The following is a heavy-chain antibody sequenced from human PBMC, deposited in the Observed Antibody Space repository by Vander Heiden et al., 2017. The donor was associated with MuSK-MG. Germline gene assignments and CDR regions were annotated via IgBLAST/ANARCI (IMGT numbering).Heavy chain of an antibody. D-gene: IGHD5-12*01. V-gene: IGHV2-5*02. J-gene: IGHJ4*02. CDR1: GFSLSTPGMG. CDR2: IYWDDDK. CDR3: AHAGGYSGYFHFDY. Sequence: QITLKESGPSLVKPTQTLTLTCTFAGFSLSTPGMGVGWIRQPPGEALEWLALIYWDDDKRYSPSLMTRLTITKDTSKNQVALTLTNMDPVDTATYYCAHAGGYSGYFHFDYWGQGTVVTVSS.